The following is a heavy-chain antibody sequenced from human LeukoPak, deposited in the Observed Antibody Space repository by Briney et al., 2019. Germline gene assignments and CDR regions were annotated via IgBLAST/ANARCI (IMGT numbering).Heavy chain of an antibody. J-gene: IGHJ4*02. V-gene: IGHV1-18*01. Sequence: ASVTVSCKASGYTFPSNGIIWVRQAPGQGLEWMGWISAYNGDTNYAHKLQGRVTMTTDTSTSTVYMELRSLRSDDTAVYYCARGPAAMMGRVDYWGQGTLVTVSS. CDR3: ARGPAAMMGRVDY. CDR2: ISAYNGDT. D-gene: IGHD2-2*01. CDR1: GYTFPSNG.